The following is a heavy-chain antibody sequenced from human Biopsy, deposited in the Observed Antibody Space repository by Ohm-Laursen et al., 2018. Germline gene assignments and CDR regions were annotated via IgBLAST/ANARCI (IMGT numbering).Heavy chain of an antibody. V-gene: IGHV4-34*08. CDR1: GKTFSDYQ. CDR3: GDEVHGRDY. CDR2: INQAGTT. Sequence: SDTLSLTCAVFGKTFSDYQWGWIRQPPGKGLEWIGQINQAGTTNYNPSLKSRVSISADASKYEFFLRLTSVTAADTAVYLCGDEVHGRDYWGLGAQVTVSS. D-gene: IGHD2-15*01. J-gene: IGHJ4*02.